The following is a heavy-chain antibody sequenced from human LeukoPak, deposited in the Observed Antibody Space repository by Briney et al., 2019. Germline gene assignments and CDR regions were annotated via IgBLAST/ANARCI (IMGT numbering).Heavy chain of an antibody. CDR3: ARKSAYYYYMDV. Sequence: SQTLSLTCTVSGGSISSGSYCRSWIRQPAGKGLEWIGHIYSSGSTNYNPSLKSQVTISVDTSKNQFSLKLGSVTAAGTAVYYCARKSAYYYYMDVWGKGTTVTVSS. V-gene: IGHV4-61*09. CDR1: GGSISSGSYC. J-gene: IGHJ6*03. CDR2: IYSSGST.